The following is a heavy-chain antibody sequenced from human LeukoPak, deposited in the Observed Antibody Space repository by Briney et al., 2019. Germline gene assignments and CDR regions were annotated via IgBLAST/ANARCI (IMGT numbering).Heavy chain of an antibody. Sequence: PSETLSLTCTVSGGSISSSSYYWGWIRQPPGKGLEWIGRIYYSGSTYYNPSLKSRVTISVDMSKNQFSLKLSSVTAADTAVYYCARSAPRSTWYFDLWGRGTLVTVSS. CDR3: ARSAPRSTWYFDL. J-gene: IGHJ2*01. V-gene: IGHV4-39*01. CDR2: IYYSGST. CDR1: GGSISSSSYY.